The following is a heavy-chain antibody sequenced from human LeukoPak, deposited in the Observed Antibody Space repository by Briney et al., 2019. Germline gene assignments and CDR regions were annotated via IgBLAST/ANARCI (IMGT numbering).Heavy chain of an antibody. CDR3: ARLSEPAAPIPYYYYYGMDV. J-gene: IGHJ6*02. Sequence: GGSLRLSCAASGFTFSSYAMHWVRQAPGKGLEWVAVIWYDGSNKYYADSVKGRFTISRDNSKNTLYLQMNSLRAEDTAVYYCARLSEPAAPIPYYYYYGMDVWGQGTTVTVSS. D-gene: IGHD2-2*01. V-gene: IGHV3-33*08. CDR1: GFTFSSYA. CDR2: IWYDGSNK.